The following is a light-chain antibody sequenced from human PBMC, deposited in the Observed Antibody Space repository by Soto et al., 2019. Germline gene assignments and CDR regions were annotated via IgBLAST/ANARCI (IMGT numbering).Light chain of an antibody. CDR2: LEGSGSY. J-gene: IGLJ3*02. CDR1: SGHSSYI. CDR3: QSYDSSLSAL. Sequence: QSVLTQSSSASASLGSSVKLTCTLSSGHSSYIIAWHQQQPGKAPRYLMKLEGSGSYNKGSGVPDRFSGSSSGADRYLTISNLQFEDEADYYCQSYDSSLSALFGGGTKVTVL. V-gene: IGLV4-60*02.